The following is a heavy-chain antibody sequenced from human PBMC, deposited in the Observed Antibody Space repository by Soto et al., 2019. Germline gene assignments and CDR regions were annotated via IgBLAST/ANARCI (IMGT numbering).Heavy chain of an antibody. CDR3: AREGRLAAASRFDY. D-gene: IGHD6-13*01. J-gene: IGHJ4*02. CDR1: GGSVMSGDYS. CDR2: IYYSGTT. Sequence: SHTPSLICPVSGGSVMSGDYSWTCIRQVPTKGLEWIGYIYYSGTTYYNPSLRSRVAMSVDTSKNQFSLKLSSVTAADTAIYYCAREGRLAAASRFDYWGQGTLVTVSS. V-gene: IGHV4-31*03.